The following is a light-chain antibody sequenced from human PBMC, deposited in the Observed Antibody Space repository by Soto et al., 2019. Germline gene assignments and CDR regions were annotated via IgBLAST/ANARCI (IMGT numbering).Light chain of an antibody. Sequence: SLLTQSPGTRSLSPGERATLSCRATQSVGTKLVWYQQKPGQAPRLLIFDASNRAAGIPARFSGSGSGADFSLTIISLEPEDFAVYYCQQRAGWPTTFGQGTRLEIK. CDR1: QSVGTK. CDR3: QQRAGWPTT. CDR2: DAS. J-gene: IGKJ5*01. V-gene: IGKV3-11*01.